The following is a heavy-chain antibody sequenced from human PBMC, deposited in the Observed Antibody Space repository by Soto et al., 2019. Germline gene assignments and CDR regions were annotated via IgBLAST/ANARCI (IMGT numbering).Heavy chain of an antibody. J-gene: IGHJ3*01. V-gene: IGHV3-48*03. CDR2: ISTTGTSP. CDR3: ARDGHRGASDALDX. CDR1: GFSSSNYE. D-gene: IGHD3-10*01. Sequence: GGSLRLSCTASGFSSSNYEMNWIRQAPGKGLEWVSHISTTGTSPYYEDSVRGRFTVSRDTANNSIYLQMNSLKAEETALYYCARDGHRGASDALDXWGQGTMVTVS.